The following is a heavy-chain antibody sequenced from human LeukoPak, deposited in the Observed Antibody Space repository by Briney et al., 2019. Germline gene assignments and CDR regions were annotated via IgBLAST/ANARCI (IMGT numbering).Heavy chain of an antibody. J-gene: IGHJ6*03. CDR1: GGTFTSYA. CDR3: AGHMVVTAVGYYYYYYMDV. CDR2: IIPIFGTA. V-gene: IGHV1-69*05. Sequence: SVKVSCKASGGTFTSYAISWVRQAPGHGLEWMGRIIPIFGTANYAQKFQGRVTITTDESTRTAYMELSSLRSEDTAVYYCAGHMVVTAVGYYYYYYMDVWGKGTTVTVSS. D-gene: IGHD2-21*02.